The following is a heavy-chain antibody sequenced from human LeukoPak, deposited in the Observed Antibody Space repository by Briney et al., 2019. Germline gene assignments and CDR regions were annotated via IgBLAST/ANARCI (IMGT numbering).Heavy chain of an antibody. CDR3: ARNANPTDAFDI. V-gene: IGHV4-4*02. CDR1: GGSISSSNW. D-gene: IGHD2-2*01. CDR2: IYHSGST. Sequence: SGTLSLTCAVSGGSISSSNWWSWVRQPPGKGLEWIGEIYHSGSTNYNPSLESRVSISVDKSKNLFSLKLNSVTAADTAVYYCARNANPTDAFDIWGQGTMVTVFS. J-gene: IGHJ3*02.